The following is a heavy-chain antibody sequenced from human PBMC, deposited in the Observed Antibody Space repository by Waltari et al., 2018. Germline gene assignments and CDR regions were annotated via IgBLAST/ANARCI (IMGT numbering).Heavy chain of an antibody. CDR1: GGSISSTTYY. J-gene: IGHJ4*02. D-gene: IGHD2-21*02. CDR2: SHYNGNT. CDR3: ARRVVTTGGVDY. V-gene: IGHV4-39*07. Sequence: QLQLQESGPRLVRPSETLSLTCTVSGGSISSTTYYWAWIRQTPGKGLEWIVYSHYNGNTYYNPSLRSRVTISVDTSKNQFSLNLRSVTAADTAGYYCARRVVTTGGVDYWGQGTLVTVSS.